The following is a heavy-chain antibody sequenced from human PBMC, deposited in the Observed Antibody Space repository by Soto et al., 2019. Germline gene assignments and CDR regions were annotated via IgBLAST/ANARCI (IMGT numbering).Heavy chain of an antibody. J-gene: IGHJ4*02. CDR3: ARHRFNYYDDIVYYYFDY. CDR1: GYSFTSYG. CDR2: ISGHNGNT. Sequence: QVQLVQSGAEVKKPGASVKVSCKASGYSFTSYGISWVRQAPGQGPEWMGWISGHNGNTNHPQSLQGRVTMTTDTSRNTAYMELRSLRSDDTAVYYCARHRFNYYDDIVYYYFDYWGQGTLVTVSS. V-gene: IGHV1-18*04. D-gene: IGHD3-22*01.